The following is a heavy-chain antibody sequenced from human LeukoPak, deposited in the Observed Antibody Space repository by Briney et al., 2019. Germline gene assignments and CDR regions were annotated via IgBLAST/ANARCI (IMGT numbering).Heavy chain of an antibody. CDR1: GGSISSGNFY. J-gene: IGHJ4*02. V-gene: IGHV4-30-4*01. CDR3: ARALQNGYAYLSLDY. D-gene: IGHD5-18*01. Sequence: PSQTLSLTCTVSGGSISSGNFYWSWIRQPPGKGLEWIGYISYSGSTSYNPSLKSRVTISIDTSKNHFSLNLSSVTAADTAVYYCARALQNGYAYLSLDYWGQGTLVTVSS. CDR2: ISYSGST.